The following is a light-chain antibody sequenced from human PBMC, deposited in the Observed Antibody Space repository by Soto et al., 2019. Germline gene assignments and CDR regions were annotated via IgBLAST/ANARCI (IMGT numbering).Light chain of an antibody. CDR2: VAS. Sequence: DLQMTQSPSSLSASVGDRVTITCRASQSISSYLNWYQQKPGKAPKFLIYVASSLQSGVPSRFSGSGSGTDFTLTISSLQPEDFATYYCQQSYKTPLTFGQGTRLEIK. CDR1: QSISSY. J-gene: IGKJ5*01. CDR3: QQSYKTPLT. V-gene: IGKV1-39*01.